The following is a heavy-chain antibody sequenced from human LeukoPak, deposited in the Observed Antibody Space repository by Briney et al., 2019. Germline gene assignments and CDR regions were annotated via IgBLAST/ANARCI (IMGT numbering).Heavy chain of an antibody. D-gene: IGHD3-3*01. CDR2: ISSSSSTI. J-gene: IGHJ4*02. CDR3: ARDRRWSGYCIFDY. V-gene: IGHV3-48*01. Sequence: GGSLRLSCAASGFTFSSYSMNWVRQAPGKGLEWVSYISSSSSTIYYADSVKGRFTISRDNAKNSLYLQMNSLRAEDTAVYYCARDRRWSGYCIFDYWGQGTLVTVSS. CDR1: GFTFSSYS.